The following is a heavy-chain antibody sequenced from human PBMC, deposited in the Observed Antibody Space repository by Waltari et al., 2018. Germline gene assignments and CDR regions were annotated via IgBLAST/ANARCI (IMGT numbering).Heavy chain of an antibody. Sequence: EVQLVESGGGLVQPGGSLRLSCAASGFTFSNYGMHRVRQAPGKGLVWVSRIWADGSTPRYAESVKGRFTISTDNAKDTLYVQMNRLRAEDTAVYYGARGRDHALDYWGQGTLVTVSS. CDR3: ARGRDHALDY. J-gene: IGHJ4*02. D-gene: IGHD3-10*01. CDR1: GFTFSNYG. CDR2: IWADGSTP. V-gene: IGHV3-74*01.